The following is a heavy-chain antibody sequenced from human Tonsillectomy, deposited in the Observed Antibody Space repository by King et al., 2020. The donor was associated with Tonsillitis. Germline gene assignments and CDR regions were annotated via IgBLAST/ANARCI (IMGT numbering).Heavy chain of an antibody. D-gene: IGHD3-22*01. CDR3: VRVKYYDSSGYSPFDY. J-gene: IGHJ4*02. CDR2: IYYSGST. Sequence: QLQESGPGLVKPSETLSLTCTVSGGSISSYYWSWIRQPPGKGLEWIGYIYYSGSTNYNPSLKSRVTISVDTSMNQFSLKLSSVTAADTAVYYCVRVKYYDSSGYSPFDYWGQGTLVTVSS. CDR1: GGSISSYY. V-gene: IGHV4-59*01.